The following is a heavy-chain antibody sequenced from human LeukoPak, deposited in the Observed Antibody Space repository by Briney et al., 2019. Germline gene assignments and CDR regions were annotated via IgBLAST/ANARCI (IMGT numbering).Heavy chain of an antibody. CDR3: ARDWVVGASRYYFDY. Sequence: PGGSLRLSCAASGFTFTTYSMNWVRQAPGKGLEWVSFISSSSSYIYYADSVKGRFTIFRDNAKNSLYLQMNSLRAEDTAVYYCARDWVVGASRYYFDYWGQGTLVTVSS. CDR1: GFTFTTYS. J-gene: IGHJ4*02. CDR2: ISSSSSYI. V-gene: IGHV3-21*01. D-gene: IGHD2-15*01.